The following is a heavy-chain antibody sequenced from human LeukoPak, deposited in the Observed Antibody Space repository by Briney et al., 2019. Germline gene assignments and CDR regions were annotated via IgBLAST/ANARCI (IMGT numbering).Heavy chain of an antibody. D-gene: IGHD6-19*01. Sequence: ASVRVSCKASGGTFSDHAVSWVRQAPGQGLEWMGRIIPLLGVRSYAQKFQDRVTVSADKSTSTAYMELSSLRSEDSALYYCAIIAVGGVDPFDSWGQGTLVTVSS. CDR1: GGTFSDHA. CDR2: IIPLLGVR. CDR3: AIIAVGGVDPFDS. J-gene: IGHJ4*02. V-gene: IGHV1-69*04.